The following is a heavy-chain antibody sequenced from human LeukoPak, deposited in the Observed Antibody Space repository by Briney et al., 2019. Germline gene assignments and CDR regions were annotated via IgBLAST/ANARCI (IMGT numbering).Heavy chain of an antibody. V-gene: IGHV4-34*01. CDR1: GGSFSGYY. J-gene: IGHJ4*02. Sequence: PSETLSLTCAVYGGSFSGYYWSWIRQPPGKGLEWIGEINHSGSTNYNPSLKSRVTISVDTSKNQFSLKLSSVTAADTAVYYCARRPGWYSNYGNDYWGQGTLVTVSS. CDR3: ARRPGWYSNYGNDY. D-gene: IGHD4-4*01. CDR2: INHSGST.